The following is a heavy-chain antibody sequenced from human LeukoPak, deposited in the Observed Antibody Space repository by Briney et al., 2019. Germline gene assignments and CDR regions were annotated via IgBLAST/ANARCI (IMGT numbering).Heavy chain of an antibody. CDR2: IYYSGST. J-gene: IGHJ5*02. Sequence: PSETLSLTCTVSGGSISSSSYYWGWFRQPPGKGLEWIGSIYYSGSTYYNPSLKSRVTISVDTSKNQFSLKLSSVTAADTAVYYCARWGTANWFDPWGQGTLVTVSS. CDR1: GGSISSSSYY. CDR3: ARWGTANWFDP. D-gene: IGHD2-8*02. V-gene: IGHV4-39*01.